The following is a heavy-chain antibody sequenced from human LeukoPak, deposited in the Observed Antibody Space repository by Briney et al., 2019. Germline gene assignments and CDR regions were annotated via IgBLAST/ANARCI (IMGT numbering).Heavy chain of an antibody. CDR3: ARSSLAYCGGDCYLGGNY. D-gene: IGHD2-21*02. CDR2: IIPIFGTA. Sequence: SVKVSCRASGGTFSSYAISWVRQAPGQGLEWMGGIIPIFGTANYAQKFQGRVTITADESTSTAYMELSSLRSEDTAVYYCARSSLAYCGGDCYLGGNYWGQGTLVTVSS. V-gene: IGHV1-69*01. CDR1: GGTFSSYA. J-gene: IGHJ4*02.